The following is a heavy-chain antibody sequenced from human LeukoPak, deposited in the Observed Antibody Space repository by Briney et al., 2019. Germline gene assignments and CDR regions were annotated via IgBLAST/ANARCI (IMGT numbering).Heavy chain of an antibody. Sequence: PGGSLRLSCAASGFTFDDYGMSWVRQAPGKGLVWVSRINSDGSHTDYADSVKGRFTISRDNAKNTLYLQMNSLRAEDTAVYYCASHSTFVGGATESIDYWGQGTLVTVSS. CDR3: ASHSTFVGGATESIDY. CDR2: INSDGSHT. V-gene: IGHV3-74*01. D-gene: IGHD1-26*01. CDR1: GFTFDDYG. J-gene: IGHJ4*02.